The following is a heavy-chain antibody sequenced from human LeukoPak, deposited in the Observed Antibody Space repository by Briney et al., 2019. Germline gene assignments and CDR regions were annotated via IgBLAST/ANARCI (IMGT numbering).Heavy chain of an antibody. CDR1: GYTFTTYG. D-gene: IGHD2-8*01. Sequence: ASVKVSCKTSGYTFTTYGISWVRQAPGQGLEWMGWSSPNNGNRNYAQKFQGRVTMTTDTSTATAYMELRSLRSDDTAVYYCARGYYCTHGVCYGGDFDNWGQGTLVTVS. J-gene: IGHJ4*02. V-gene: IGHV1-18*01. CDR3: ARGYYCTHGVCYGGDFDN. CDR2: SSPNNGNR.